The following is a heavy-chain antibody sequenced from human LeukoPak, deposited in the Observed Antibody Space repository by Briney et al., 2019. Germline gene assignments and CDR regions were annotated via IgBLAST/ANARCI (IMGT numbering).Heavy chain of an antibody. Sequence: PGGSLRLSCAASGFTFSSYGMHWVRQAPGKGLEWVAVISYDGSNKYYADSVKGRFTISRDNSKNTLYLQMNSLRAEDTAVYYCAKSVQWFGELSADYWGQGTLVTVSS. CDR3: AKSVQWFGELSADY. J-gene: IGHJ4*02. CDR1: GFTFSSYG. CDR2: ISYDGSNK. V-gene: IGHV3-30*18. D-gene: IGHD3-10*01.